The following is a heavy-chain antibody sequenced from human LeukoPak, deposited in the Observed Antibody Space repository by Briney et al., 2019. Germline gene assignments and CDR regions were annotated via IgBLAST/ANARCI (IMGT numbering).Heavy chain of an antibody. CDR3: ARSRTIFGVVIIAYYGMDV. J-gene: IGHJ6*02. CDR1: GYAFTSYD. D-gene: IGHD3-3*01. CDR2: MNPNSGNT. Sequence: ASVKVSCKASGYAFTSYDINWVRQATGQGLEWMGWMNPNSGNTGYAQKFQGRVTTTRNTSIRTAYMELSSLRSEDTAVYYCARSRTIFGVVIIAYYGMDVWGQGTTVTVSS. V-gene: IGHV1-8*01.